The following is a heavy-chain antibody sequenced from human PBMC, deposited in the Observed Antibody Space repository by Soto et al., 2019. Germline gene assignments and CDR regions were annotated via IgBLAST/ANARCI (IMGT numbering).Heavy chain of an antibody. CDR3: ARNRVVAAPVGCFAP. D-gene: IGHD2-15*01. V-gene: IGHV1-2*02. CDR2: INPNSGGT. J-gene: IGHJ5*02. CDR1: GYTFTGYY. Sequence: GASVKVSCKASGYTFTGYYMHWVRQAPGQGLEWMGWINPNSGGTNYAQKFQGRVTMTRDTSISTAYMELSRLRSDDTAVYYCARNRVVAAPVGCFAPGGQEPLATVSS.